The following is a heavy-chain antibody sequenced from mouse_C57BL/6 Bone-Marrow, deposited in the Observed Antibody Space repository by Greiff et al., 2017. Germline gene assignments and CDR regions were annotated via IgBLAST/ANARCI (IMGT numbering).Heavy chain of an antibody. V-gene: IGHV1-81*01. J-gene: IGHJ2*01. CDR2: IYPRSGNT. Sequence: QVQLQQSGAELARPGASVKLSCKASGYTFTSYGISWVKQRTGQGLEWIGEIYPRSGNTYYNEKFKGKATLTADKSSSTAYMELRSLTSEDSAVYFCAREVITTVVVPFDYWGQGTTLTVSS. CDR3: AREVITTVVVPFDY. D-gene: IGHD1-1*01. CDR1: GYTFTSYG.